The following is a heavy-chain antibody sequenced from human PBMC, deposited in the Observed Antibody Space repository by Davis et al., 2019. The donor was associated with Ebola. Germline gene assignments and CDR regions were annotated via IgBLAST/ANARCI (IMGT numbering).Heavy chain of an antibody. Sequence: SETLSLTCAVYGGPFSGYYWSWIRQPPGKGLEWIGEINHSGSTNYNPSLKSRVTISVDTSKNQFSLKLSSVTAADTAVYYCARTFMITFGGVIVELDAFDIWGQGTMVTVSS. D-gene: IGHD3-16*02. CDR1: GGPFSGYY. CDR3: ARTFMITFGGVIVELDAFDI. CDR2: INHSGST. J-gene: IGHJ3*02. V-gene: IGHV4-34*01.